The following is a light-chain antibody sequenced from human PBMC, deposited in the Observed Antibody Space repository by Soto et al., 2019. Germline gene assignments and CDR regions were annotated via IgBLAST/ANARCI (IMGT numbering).Light chain of an antibody. Sequence: EIVMTQSPATLSVSPGERATLSCRASQSVSSNLAWYQQKPGQAPRLLIYGASTRATGIPARFSGSGSGTEFTLTISSLQSEYFAVYYCQQYTNWPRTLTVGGGTKVEIK. J-gene: IGKJ4*01. V-gene: IGKV3-15*01. CDR2: GAS. CDR3: QQYTNWPRTLT. CDR1: QSVSSN.